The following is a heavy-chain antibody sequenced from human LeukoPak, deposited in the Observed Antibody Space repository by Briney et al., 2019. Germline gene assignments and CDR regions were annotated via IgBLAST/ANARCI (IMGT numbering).Heavy chain of an antibody. CDR2: ISSSSSYI. V-gene: IGHV3-21*01. CDR3: ARAYGRPWFYFDY. J-gene: IGHJ4*02. D-gene: IGHD1-1*01. Sequence: GGSLRLSCAASGFTFSSYSMNWVRQAPGKGLEWVSSISSSSSYIYYADSVKGRFTISRDNAKNPLYLQMNSLRAEDTAVYYCARAYGRPWFYFDYWGQGTLVTVSS. CDR1: GFTFSSYS.